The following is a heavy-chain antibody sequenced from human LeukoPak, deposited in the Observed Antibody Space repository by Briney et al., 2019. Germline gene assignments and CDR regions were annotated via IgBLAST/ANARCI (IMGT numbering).Heavy chain of an antibody. V-gene: IGHV4-34*01. CDR3: ARNPRHQNSNYYYYYGMDV. CDR1: GGSFSGYY. CDR2: INHSGST. D-gene: IGHD2-2*01. J-gene: IGHJ6*02. Sequence: SETLSLTCAVYGGSFSGYYWSWIRQPPGKGLEWIGEINHSGSTNYNPSLKSRVTISVDTSKNQFSLKLSSVTAADTAVYYCARNPRHQNSNYYYYYGMDVWGQGTTVTVSS.